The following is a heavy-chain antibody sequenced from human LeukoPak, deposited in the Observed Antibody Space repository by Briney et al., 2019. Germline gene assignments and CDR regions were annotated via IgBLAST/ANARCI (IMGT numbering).Heavy chain of an antibody. V-gene: IGHV5-51*01. CDR3: ARVGARGYCSSTSCDGESDY. J-gene: IGHJ4*02. D-gene: IGHD2-2*01. CDR1: GYSFTSYW. CDR2: IYPGDSDT. Sequence: GESLKISCKGSGYSFTSYWIGWVRQMPGKGLEWMGIIYPGDSDTRYSPSFQGQVTISADKSISTAYLQWSSLKASDTAMYYCARVGARGYCSSTSCDGESDYWGQGTLVSVSS.